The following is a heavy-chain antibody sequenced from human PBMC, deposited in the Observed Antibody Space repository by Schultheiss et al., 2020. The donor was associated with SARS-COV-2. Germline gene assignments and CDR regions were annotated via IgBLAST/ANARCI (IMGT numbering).Heavy chain of an antibody. V-gene: IGHV4-61*02. Sequence: SQTLSLTCTVSGGSISSGSYYWSWIRQPAGKGLEWIGRIYTSGSTNYNPSLKSRVTISVDTSKNQFSLNLGSVTAADTAVYYCARDPSYDYVWGNYWAFDIWGRGTMVTVSS. CDR3: ARDPSYDYVWGNYWAFDI. CDR1: GGSISSGSYY. CDR2: IYTSGST. D-gene: IGHD3-16*01. J-gene: IGHJ3*02.